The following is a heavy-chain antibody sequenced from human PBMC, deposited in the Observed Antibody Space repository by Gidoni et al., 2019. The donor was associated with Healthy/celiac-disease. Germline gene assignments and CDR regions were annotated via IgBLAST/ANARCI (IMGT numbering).Heavy chain of an antibody. CDR2: ISWNSGSI. D-gene: IGHD3-10*01. CDR3: AKDMLWFGELLSGPFDY. J-gene: IGHJ4*02. Sequence: EVQLVESGGGLVQPGRSLRLSCAASGFTFDDYAMHWVRQAPGKGLEWVSGISWNSGSIGYADSVKGRFTISRDNAKNSLYLQMNSLRAEDTALYYCAKDMLWFGELLSGPFDYWGQGTLVTVSS. CDR1: GFTFDDYA. V-gene: IGHV3-9*01.